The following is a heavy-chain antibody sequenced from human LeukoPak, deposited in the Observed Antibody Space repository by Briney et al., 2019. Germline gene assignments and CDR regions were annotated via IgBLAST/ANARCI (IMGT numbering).Heavy chain of an antibody. CDR3: ARVAGVVPAASYDY. D-gene: IGHD2-2*01. Sequence: TSETLSLTCAVYGGSFSGYYWSWIRQPPGKGLEWIGEINHSGSTNYNPSLKSRVTISVDTSKNQFSLKLSSVTAADTAVYYCARVAGVVPAASYDYWGQGTLVTVSS. CDR2: INHSGST. V-gene: IGHV4-34*01. J-gene: IGHJ4*02. CDR1: GGSFSGYY.